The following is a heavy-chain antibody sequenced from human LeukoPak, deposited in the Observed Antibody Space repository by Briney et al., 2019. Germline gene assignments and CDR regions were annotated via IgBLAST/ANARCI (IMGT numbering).Heavy chain of an antibody. V-gene: IGHV3-23*01. CDR2: ISNDGGGT. CDR3: AKGGSGYFLDL. CDR1: GFNFNNYG. Sequence: PGGSQRLSCAASGFNFNNYGLIWVRQAPGKGLEWVSAISNDGGGTTYADFVKGRFTISRDNSKNTLFLQMNSLRAEDTALYYCAKGGSGYFLDLWGQGTLVTVSS. D-gene: IGHD3-3*01. J-gene: IGHJ5*02.